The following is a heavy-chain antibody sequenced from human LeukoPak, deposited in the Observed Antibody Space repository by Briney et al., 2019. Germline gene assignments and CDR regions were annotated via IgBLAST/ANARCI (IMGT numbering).Heavy chain of an antibody. CDR3: VKDLGYSGYGYDY. Sequence: PGGSLRLSCAASGFTFSSYAMSWVRQAPGRGLEWVSAISGSGGSTYYADSVKGRFTISRDNSKNTLYLQMNSLRAEDTAVYYCVKDLGYSGYGYDYWGQGTLATVSS. V-gene: IGHV3-23*01. CDR2: ISGSGGST. CDR1: GFTFSSYA. J-gene: IGHJ4*02. D-gene: IGHD5-12*01.